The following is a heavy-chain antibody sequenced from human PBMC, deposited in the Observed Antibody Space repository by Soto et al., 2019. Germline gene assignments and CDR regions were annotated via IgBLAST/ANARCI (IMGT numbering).Heavy chain of an antibody. CDR1: GYTFTSYA. CDR3: ARDMFGGFGELLHWFDP. CDR2: INAGNGNT. Sequence: QVQLVQSGAEVKKPGASVKVSCKASGYTFTSYAMHWVRQAPGQRLEWMGWINAGNGNTKCSQKFQGRVTITRDTSASTAYMELSSLRSEDTAVYYCARDMFGGFGELLHWFDPWGQGTLVTVSS. J-gene: IGHJ5*02. V-gene: IGHV1-3*01. D-gene: IGHD3-10*01.